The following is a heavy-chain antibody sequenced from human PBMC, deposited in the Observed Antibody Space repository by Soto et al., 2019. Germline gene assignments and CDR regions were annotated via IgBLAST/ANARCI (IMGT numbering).Heavy chain of an antibody. CDR2: ISGSGGST. CDR3: ARERIVGAPKGGEWFFDY. D-gene: IGHD1-26*01. V-gene: IGHV3-23*01. Sequence: GGSLRLSCAASGFTFSSYAMSWVRQAPGKGLEWVSAISGSGGSTYYADSVKGRFTISRDNSKNTLYLQMNSLRAEDTAVYYCARERIVGAPKGGEWFFDYWGQGTLVTVSS. J-gene: IGHJ4*02. CDR1: GFTFSSYA.